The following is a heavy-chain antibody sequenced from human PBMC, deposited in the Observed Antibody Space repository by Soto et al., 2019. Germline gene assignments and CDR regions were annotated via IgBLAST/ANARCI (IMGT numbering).Heavy chain of an antibody. CDR3: ARAGYYDSSGFDY. V-gene: IGHV4-30-2*01. J-gene: IGHJ4*02. Sequence: PSETLSLTCAVSGGSISSGGYSWSWIRQPQGKGLEWIGYIYHSGSTYYNPSLKSRVTISVDRSKNQFSPKLSSVTAADTAVYYCARAGYYDSSGFDYWGQGTLVTVSS. CDR2: IYHSGST. CDR1: GGSISSGGYS. D-gene: IGHD3-22*01.